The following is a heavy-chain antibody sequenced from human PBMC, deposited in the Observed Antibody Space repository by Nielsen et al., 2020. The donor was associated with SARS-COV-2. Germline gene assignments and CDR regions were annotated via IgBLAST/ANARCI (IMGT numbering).Heavy chain of an antibody. Sequence: GESLKISCAASGFSFNRYTMSWVRQAPGKGLEWVSYISSSSSYTNYADSVKGRFTISRDNAKNSLYLQMNSLRAEDTAVYYCARVRSSGWYYYYYGMDVWGQGTTVTVSS. CDR2: ISSSSSYT. V-gene: IGHV3-21*04. D-gene: IGHD6-19*01. CDR3: ARVRSSGWYYYYYGMDV. CDR1: GFSFNRYT. J-gene: IGHJ6*02.